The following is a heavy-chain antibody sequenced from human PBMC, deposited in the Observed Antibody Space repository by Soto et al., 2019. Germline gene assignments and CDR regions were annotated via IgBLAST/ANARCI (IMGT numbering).Heavy chain of an antibody. Sequence: GESLKISCKGSGYSFTSYWISWVRQMPGKGLEWMGRIDPSDSYTNYSPSFQGHVTISADKSISTAYLQWSSLKASDTAMYYCARQVAGTSYGIYYYYYGMDVWGQGTTVTVSS. CDR2: IDPSDSYT. V-gene: IGHV5-10-1*01. J-gene: IGHJ6*02. CDR3: ARQVAGTSYGIYYYYYGMDV. CDR1: GYSFTSYW. D-gene: IGHD2-2*01.